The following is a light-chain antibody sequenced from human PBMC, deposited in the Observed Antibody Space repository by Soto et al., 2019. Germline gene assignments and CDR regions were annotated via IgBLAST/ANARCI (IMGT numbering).Light chain of an antibody. CDR3: QQYGSSPSLT. J-gene: IGKJ4*01. V-gene: IGKV3-20*01. CDR2: GAS. CDR1: QSVSSSY. Sequence: EIVLTQSPGTLSLSPGERATLSCRASQSVSSSYLAWYQQKTGQAPRLLIYGASSRATGIPDRFSGSGSGTDFTLTISRLEPEDFAAYYCQQYGSSPSLTFGGGTKVDIK.